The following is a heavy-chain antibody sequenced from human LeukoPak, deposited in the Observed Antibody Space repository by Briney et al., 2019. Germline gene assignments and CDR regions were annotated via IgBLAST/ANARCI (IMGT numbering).Heavy chain of an antibody. D-gene: IGHD2-8*01. CDR1: GFTFSSYA. J-gene: IGHJ3*02. V-gene: IGHV3-30-3*01. CDR3: ARDHYWLEYCTNGVCQDTFDI. CDR2: ISYDGSNA. Sequence: SGGSLRLSCAASGFTFSSYAMHWVRQARGKGLEWVAVISYDGSNAYYADSVRGRFTVSRDNSRDTVYLQVNSLRPEDTAVYYCARDHYWLEYCTNGVCQDTFDIWGQGTTVTVSS.